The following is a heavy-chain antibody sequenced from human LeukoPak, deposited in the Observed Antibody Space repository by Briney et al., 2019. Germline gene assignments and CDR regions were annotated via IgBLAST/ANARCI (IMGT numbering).Heavy chain of an antibody. CDR3: ARVRYYDSSGYYLYYFDY. V-gene: IGHV1-69*05. Sequence: GASVTVSCKASGGTFGSYGISWVRQAPGQGLEWMGGIIPIFGTANYAQKFQDRGTITTVESTSTPYMELSRLESEDTGVYYCARVRYYDSSGYYLYYFDYWGQGTLVTVSS. D-gene: IGHD3-22*01. J-gene: IGHJ4*02. CDR2: IIPIFGTA. CDR1: GGTFGSYG.